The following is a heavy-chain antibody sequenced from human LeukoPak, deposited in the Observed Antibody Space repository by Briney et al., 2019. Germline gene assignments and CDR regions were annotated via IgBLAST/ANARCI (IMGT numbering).Heavy chain of an antibody. CDR3: AKDYYCSGGSCYPYYFDY. D-gene: IGHD2-15*01. V-gene: IGHV3-23*01. CDR1: GFTFSSYA. CDR2: LSGRGGST. J-gene: IGHJ4*02. Sequence: GGSLRLSCAATGFTFSSYAMSWVGQAPGKRLDWVSALSGRGGSTYYADSVKGRFTISRDNSKNTLYLQMNSLRAEDTAVYYCAKDYYCSGGSCYPYYFDYWGQGTLVTVSS.